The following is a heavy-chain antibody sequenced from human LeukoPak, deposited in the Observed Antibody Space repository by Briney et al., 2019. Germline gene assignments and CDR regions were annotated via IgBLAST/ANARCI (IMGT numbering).Heavy chain of an antibody. CDR2: IWYDGSNK. D-gene: IGHD4-23*01. Sequence: GGSLRLSCAASGFTFSSYGMHWVRQAPGKGLEWVAVIWYDGSNKYYADSVKGRFTISRGNSKNTLYLQMNSLRAEDTAVYYCARDGYGGNFFDYWGRGTLVTVSS. V-gene: IGHV3-33*01. CDR3: ARDGYGGNFFDY. J-gene: IGHJ4*02. CDR1: GFTFSSYG.